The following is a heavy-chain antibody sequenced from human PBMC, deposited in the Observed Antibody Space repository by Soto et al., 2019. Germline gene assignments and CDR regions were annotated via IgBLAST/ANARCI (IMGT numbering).Heavy chain of an antibody. CDR1: GGSISSSSYY. Sequence: PSETLSLTCTVSGGSISSSSYYWGWIRQPPGKGLEWIGSIYYSGSTSYNPSLQSRVTISVDTSKNQFSLKLTSVTAADTAVYFCAREDDGGDRDYYGLDVWGQGTTVTVSS. CDR2: IYYSGST. D-gene: IGHD2-21*02. CDR3: AREDDGGDRDYYGLDV. J-gene: IGHJ6*02. V-gene: IGHV4-39*02.